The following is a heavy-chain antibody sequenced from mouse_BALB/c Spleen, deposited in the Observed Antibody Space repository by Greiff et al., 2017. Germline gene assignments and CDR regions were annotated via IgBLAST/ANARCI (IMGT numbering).Heavy chain of an antibody. CDR2: IWAGGST. V-gene: IGHV2-9*02. CDR1: GFSLTSYG. Sequence: VQVVESGPGLVAPSQSLSITCTVSGFSLTSYGVHWVRQPPGKGLEWLGVIWAGGSTNYNSALMSRLSISKDNSKSQVFLKMNSLQTDDTAMYYCAREEGTARATGAYWGQGTLVTVSA. J-gene: IGHJ3*01. CDR3: AREEGTARATGAY. D-gene: IGHD3-1*01.